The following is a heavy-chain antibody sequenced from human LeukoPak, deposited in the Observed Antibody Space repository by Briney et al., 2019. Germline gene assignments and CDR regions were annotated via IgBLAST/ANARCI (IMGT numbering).Heavy chain of an antibody. Sequence: SGGSLRLSCAASGFTFSSYWMSWVRQAPGKGLEWVANIKQDGSEKYYVDSVKGRFTISRDNAKNSLYLQMNSLRAEDTAVYYCARLVVGATTDPFDYWGQGTLVTVSS. D-gene: IGHD1-26*01. CDR3: ARLVVGATTDPFDY. J-gene: IGHJ4*02. CDR1: GFTFSSYW. V-gene: IGHV3-7*05. CDR2: IKQDGSEK.